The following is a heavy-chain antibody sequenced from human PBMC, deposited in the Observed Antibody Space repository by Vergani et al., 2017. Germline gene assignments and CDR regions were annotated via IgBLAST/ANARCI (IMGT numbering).Heavy chain of an antibody. CDR3: ARDRVVVVPAAMFRMLSPDAFDI. Sequence: QVQLVQSGAEVKKPGASVKVSCKASGDTFTSYGISWVRQAPGQGLEWMGWISAYNGNTNYAQKLQGRVTMTTDTSTSTAYMELRSLRSDDTAVYYCARDRVVVVPAAMFRMLSPDAFDIWGQGTMVTVSS. J-gene: IGHJ3*02. V-gene: IGHV1-18*01. CDR1: GDTFTSYG. CDR2: ISAYNGNT. D-gene: IGHD2-2*01.